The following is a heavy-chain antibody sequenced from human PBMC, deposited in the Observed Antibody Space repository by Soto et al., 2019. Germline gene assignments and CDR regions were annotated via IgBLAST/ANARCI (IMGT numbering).Heavy chain of an antibody. D-gene: IGHD6-19*01. CDR2: VHYSGNP. J-gene: IGHJ4*02. V-gene: IGHV4-59*01. Sequence: QVQLHESDPGLVKPSETLSLTCTVSSGSISGYYWGWIRQPPGEGLEWIGYVHYSGNPNYSPSFKSRVTMSVDTSKNRFSLKLNSVTAADTAVYYCARGLLGSDWYYYFDSWGPGTLVTVSS. CDR1: SGSISGYY. CDR3: ARGLLGSDWYYYFDS.